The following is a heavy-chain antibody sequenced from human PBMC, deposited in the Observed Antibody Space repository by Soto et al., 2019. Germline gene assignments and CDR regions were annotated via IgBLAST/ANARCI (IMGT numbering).Heavy chain of an antibody. CDR1: GYSFTSYW. J-gene: IGHJ4*02. CDR3: ARYGYSSGSRGYYFEY. Sequence: GEPLKNSCKGSGYSFTSYWIGCVRQIPWKGLEWTVIIYPGDSDTRCSPYFQGQVTIPADKSISTAYLQWSSLKAQDTAMYYWARYGYSSGSRGYYFEYWGQGTMVTVSS. V-gene: IGHV5-51*01. D-gene: IGHD6-19*01. CDR2: IYPGDSDT.